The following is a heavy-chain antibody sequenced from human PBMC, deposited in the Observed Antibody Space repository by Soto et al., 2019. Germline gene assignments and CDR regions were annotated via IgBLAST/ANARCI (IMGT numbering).Heavy chain of an antibody. J-gene: IGHJ4*02. CDR2: IYSDGST. D-gene: IGHD3-9*01. V-gene: IGHV3-66*01. Sequence: GGSLRLSCAASGFTVNSNYMSWVRQAPGKGLEWVSVIYSDGSTYYADSVKGRFIISRDNSNNTLYFKMNSLRAEDTAVYYCATLTKYDILTGFYPCWGQGTLVTVSS. CDR1: GFTVNSNY. CDR3: ATLTKYDILTGFYPC.